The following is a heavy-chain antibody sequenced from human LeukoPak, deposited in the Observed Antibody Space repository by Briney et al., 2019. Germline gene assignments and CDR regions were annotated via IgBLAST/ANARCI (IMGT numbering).Heavy chain of an antibody. CDR3: ARGLHSSYYGYGMDF. V-gene: IGHV1-69*13. D-gene: IGHD4-11*01. CDR2: ITAIYETT. J-gene: IGHJ6*02. CDR1: GGPFSGHG. Sequence: ASVKVSCKVSGGPFSGHGISWVRQAPGEGLEWRGGITAIYETTNYAERFQGRVTMTADESTSTFYMELSSLRSEDTAVYYCARGLHSSYYGYGMDFWGQGTTVTVSS.